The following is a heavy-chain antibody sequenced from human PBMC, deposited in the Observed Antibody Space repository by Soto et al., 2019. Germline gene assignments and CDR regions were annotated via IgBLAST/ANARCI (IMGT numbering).Heavy chain of an antibody. Sequence: NSGGSLRLSCAASGFTFSSYSMNWVRQAPGKGLEWVSSISSSSSYIYYADSVKGRFTISRDNAKNSLYLQMNSLRAEDTAVYYCARLLSGYSSGVTYWGQGTLVTVSS. CDR1: GFTFSSYS. CDR3: ARLLSGYSSGVTY. CDR2: ISSSSSYI. J-gene: IGHJ4*02. V-gene: IGHV3-21*01. D-gene: IGHD6-19*01.